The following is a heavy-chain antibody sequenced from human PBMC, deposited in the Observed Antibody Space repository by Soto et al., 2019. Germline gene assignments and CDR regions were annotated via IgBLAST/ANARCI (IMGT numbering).Heavy chain of an antibody. CDR1: GFTFSSYA. Sequence: PGGSLRLSCAASGFTFSSYAMSWVRPPPGKGLEWVSVISGSGGSTYYADSVKGRFTISRDNSKNTLYLQMNSLRAEDTAVYYCAKTHEGLANLEWLLSYYYYYMDVWGKGTTVTVSS. CDR3: AKTHEGLANLEWLLSYYYYYMDV. V-gene: IGHV3-23*01. CDR2: ISGSGGST. J-gene: IGHJ6*03. D-gene: IGHD3-3*01.